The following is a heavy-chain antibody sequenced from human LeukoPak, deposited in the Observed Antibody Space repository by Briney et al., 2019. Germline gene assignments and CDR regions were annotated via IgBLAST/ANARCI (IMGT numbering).Heavy chain of an antibody. Sequence: GGSLRLSCAASGFTFSRCSMHWVRQAPGKGLEWVAVISYDGLDKKYADSVKGRFTISRDNSKNTLYLQVNSLRAEDTAVYYCASSPEGYSGYDSIRLFAYWGQGTLVSVSS. V-gene: IGHV3-30*01. J-gene: IGHJ4*02. CDR2: ISYDGLDK. D-gene: IGHD5-12*01. CDR3: ASSPEGYSGYDSIRLFAY. CDR1: GFTFSRCS.